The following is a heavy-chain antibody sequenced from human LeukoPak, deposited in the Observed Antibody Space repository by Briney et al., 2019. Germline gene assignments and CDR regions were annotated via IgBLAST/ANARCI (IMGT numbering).Heavy chain of an antibody. D-gene: IGHD5-12*01. V-gene: IGHV3-30*18. Sequence: GGSLRLSCAASGFTFSSYGMHWVRQAPGKGLEWVAVISYDGSNKYYADSVKGRFTISRGNSKNTLYLQMNSLRAEDTAVYYCAKDENSGYGYWGQGTLVTVSS. J-gene: IGHJ4*02. CDR2: ISYDGSNK. CDR3: AKDENSGYGY. CDR1: GFTFSSYG.